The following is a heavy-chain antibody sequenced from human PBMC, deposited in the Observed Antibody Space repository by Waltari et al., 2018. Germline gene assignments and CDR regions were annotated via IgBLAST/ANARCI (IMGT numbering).Heavy chain of an antibody. D-gene: IGHD2-2*01. CDR2: ITPSFGTA. V-gene: IGHV1-69*01. Sequence: QVQLVQSGAEVKKPGSSVKVSCKASGGTFSSYAISWVRQAPGQGLEWMEGITPSFGTANDAQKFQGRVTSTADESTSTAYMELSSLRSEDTAVYYCASHIDIVVVPAAPGMDVWGQGTTVTVSS. J-gene: IGHJ6*02. CDR1: GGTFSSYA. CDR3: ASHIDIVVVPAAPGMDV.